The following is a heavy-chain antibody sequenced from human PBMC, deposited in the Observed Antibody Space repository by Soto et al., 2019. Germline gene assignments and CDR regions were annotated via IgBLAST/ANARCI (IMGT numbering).Heavy chain of an antibody. Sequence: GGSLRLSCAASRFTFSGYGMHWVRQAPGKGLEWVAVIWYDGRNKYYADSVKGRFTISRDNSKNTLYLQMNSLRAEDTAVYYCARDRGSRGLIPSVASKTPHFYFDLWGQGTLVTVSS. CDR2: IWYDGRNK. V-gene: IGHV3-33*01. D-gene: IGHD3-10*01. CDR3: ARDRGSRGLIPSVASKTPHFYFDL. CDR1: RFTFSGYG. J-gene: IGHJ4*02.